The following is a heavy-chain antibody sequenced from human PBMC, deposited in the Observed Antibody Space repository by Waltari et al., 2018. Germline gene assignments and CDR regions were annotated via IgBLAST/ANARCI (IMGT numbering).Heavy chain of an antibody. V-gene: IGHV1-69-2*01. D-gene: IGHD2-21*01. Sequence: EVQLVQSGAEVKKPGATVKLSCKASVSTFTDYYLPWLQQAPGKGLEWMGRVDPEDGETIYAEKFQGRVTITADTSTDTAYMELSRLRSDDTAVYYCARDRGGANWFDPWGQGTLVTVSS. CDR3: ARDRGGANWFDP. CDR1: VSTFTDYY. J-gene: IGHJ5*02. CDR2: VDPEDGET.